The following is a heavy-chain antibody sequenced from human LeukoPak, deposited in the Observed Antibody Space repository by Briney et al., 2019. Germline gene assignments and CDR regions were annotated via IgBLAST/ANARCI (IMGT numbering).Heavy chain of an antibody. CDR3: ARGFHSFDI. Sequence: QSGGSLRLSCAASGFTFSSYSMTWVRQAPGKGLEWVARSRNKANSYSTVHAASVQGRFTISRDESKNSLYLQMNSLITEDTAVYFCARGFHSFDIWGQGTMVTVSS. CDR2: SRNKANSYST. V-gene: IGHV3-72*01. CDR1: GFTFSSYS. J-gene: IGHJ3*02.